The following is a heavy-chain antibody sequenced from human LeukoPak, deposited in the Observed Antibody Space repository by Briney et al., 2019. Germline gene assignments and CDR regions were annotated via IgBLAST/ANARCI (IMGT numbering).Heavy chain of an antibody. CDR3: ARDAQWELRAFDV. D-gene: IGHD1-26*01. CDR1: GGRFKSYG. V-gene: IGHV1-69*06. J-gene: IGHJ3*01. CDR2: IIPIFDRP. Sequence: SVKVSCKTIGGRFKSYGFSWVRQAPGQGLEWMGGIIPIFDRPNYAQKFEGRVTITADKSTNTTYMEISSLASDDTAVYYCARDAQWELRAFDVWGRGTMVIVSS.